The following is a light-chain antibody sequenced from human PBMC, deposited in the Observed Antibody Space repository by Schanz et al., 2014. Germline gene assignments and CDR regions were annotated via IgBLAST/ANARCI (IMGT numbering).Light chain of an antibody. J-gene: IGLJ3*02. CDR1: SSDVGSYNL. CDR2: EGS. Sequence: QSALTQPASVSGSPGQSITISCTGTSSDVGSYNLVSWYQQHPGKAPKLMIYEGSKRPSGVSNRISGSKSGNTASLTISGVQAEDEADYYCAAWDDSLNVWVFGGGTKLTVL. V-gene: IGLV2-23*01. CDR3: AAWDDSLNVWV.